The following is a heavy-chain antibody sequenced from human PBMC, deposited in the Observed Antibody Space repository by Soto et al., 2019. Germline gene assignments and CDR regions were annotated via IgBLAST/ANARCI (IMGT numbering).Heavy chain of an antibody. D-gene: IGHD3-22*01. CDR2: IKQDGSEK. Sequence: GGSLRLSCAASGFTFSSYWMNWVRQAPGKGLEWVANIKQDGSEKYYVDSVKGRFTISRDNAKNSLYLQMNSLRVEDTAVYYCARDLGDTSGYYLGAFDIWGQGTMVTVSS. CDR1: GFTFSSYW. J-gene: IGHJ3*02. CDR3: ARDLGDTSGYYLGAFDI. V-gene: IGHV3-7*01.